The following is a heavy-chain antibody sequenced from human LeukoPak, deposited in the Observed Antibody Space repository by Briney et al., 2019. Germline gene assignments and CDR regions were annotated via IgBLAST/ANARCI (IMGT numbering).Heavy chain of an antibody. CDR1: GYTFTSYY. CDR3: ARDLIGIPADMLGYSSGYPPDY. J-gene: IGHJ4*02. V-gene: IGHV1-46*01. D-gene: IGHD6-19*01. Sequence: ASLKVSCKASGYTFTSYYMHWVRQAPGQGLEWMGIINPSGGITSYAQKFQGRVTMTKDASISTVYMELSSLRSDDTAVYYCARDLIGIPADMLGYSSGYPPDYWGQGTLVTVSS. CDR2: INPSGGIT.